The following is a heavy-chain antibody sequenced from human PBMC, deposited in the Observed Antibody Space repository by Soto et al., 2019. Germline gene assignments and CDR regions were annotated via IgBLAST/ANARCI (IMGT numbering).Heavy chain of an antibody. J-gene: IGHJ4*02. CDR3: ARTSSGWPSQFDY. V-gene: IGHV3-30-3*01. CDR2: ISYDGSNK. Sequence: QVQLVESGGGVVQPGRSLRLSCAASGFTFSSYAMHWVRQAPGKGLEWVAVISYDGSNKYYADSVKGRFTISRDNSKNKLYLQMNSLRAEDTAVYYCARTSSGWPSQFDYWGQGTLVTVSS. D-gene: IGHD6-19*01. CDR1: GFTFSSYA.